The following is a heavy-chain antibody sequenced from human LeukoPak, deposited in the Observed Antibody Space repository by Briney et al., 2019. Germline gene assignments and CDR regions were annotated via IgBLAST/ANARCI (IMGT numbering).Heavy chain of an antibody. D-gene: IGHD3-3*02. CDR2: IIPIFGTA. CDR1: GGTFSSYA. V-gene: IGHV1-69*06. CDR3: ASVLGEPYYFDY. Sequence: GASVKVSCKASGGTFSSYAISWVRQAPGQGLEWMGGIIPIFGTANYAQKFQGRVTITADKSTSTAYMELSSLRSEDTAVYYCASVLGEPYYFDYWGQGTLVTFSS. J-gene: IGHJ4*02.